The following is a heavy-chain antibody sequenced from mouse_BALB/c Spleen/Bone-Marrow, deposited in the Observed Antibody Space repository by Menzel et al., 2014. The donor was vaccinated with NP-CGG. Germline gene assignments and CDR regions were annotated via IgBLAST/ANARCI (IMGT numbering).Heavy chain of an antibody. V-gene: IGHV5-12-2*01. D-gene: IGHD2-4*01. Sequence: DVKLVESGGGLVQPGGSLKLSCAASGFTFSSYTMSWVRQTPEKRLEWVAYISNGGGSTYYPDTVKGRFTISRDNAKNTLYLQMSSLKSEDTAMYYCARGLRGYAMDYWGQGASATVSS. J-gene: IGHJ4*01. CDR2: ISNGGGST. CDR3: ARGLRGYAMDY. CDR1: GFTFSSYT.